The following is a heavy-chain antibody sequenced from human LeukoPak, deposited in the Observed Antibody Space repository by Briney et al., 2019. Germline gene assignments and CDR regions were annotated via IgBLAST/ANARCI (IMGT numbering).Heavy chain of an antibody. CDR3: ARMRYYDSGGYPNFDY. CDR1: GFTFSSYG. J-gene: IGHJ4*02. V-gene: IGHV3-33*01. CDR2: IWYDGSNK. D-gene: IGHD3-22*01. Sequence: GGSLRLSCAASGFTFSSYGMHWVRQAPGQGLEWVAVIWYDGSNKYYADSLKGRFTISRDNSKNTLYLQMNSLRAEDTAVYYCARMRYYDSGGYPNFDYWGQRTLVTVSS.